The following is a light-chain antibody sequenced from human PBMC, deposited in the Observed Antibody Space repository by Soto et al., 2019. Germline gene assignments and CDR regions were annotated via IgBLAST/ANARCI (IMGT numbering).Light chain of an antibody. CDR2: GAS. CDR1: QDISHY. CDR3: QQYDNLPYT. Sequence: DIQMTQSPSSLSASVGDRVTITCQASQDISHYLNWFQQKPGKAPNLLIYGASNLQTGVPSRFSGTGSGTDFTFTISSLQPEDIATYYCQQYDNLPYTYGQGTKLEI. J-gene: IGKJ2*01. V-gene: IGKV1-33*01.